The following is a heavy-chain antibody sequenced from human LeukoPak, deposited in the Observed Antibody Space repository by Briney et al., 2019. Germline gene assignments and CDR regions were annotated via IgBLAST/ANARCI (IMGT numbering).Heavy chain of an antibody. V-gene: IGHV1-69*13. CDR1: GGTFSSYA. CDR3: ARAPNCGGDCDY. CDR2: IIPIFGTA. J-gene: IGHJ4*02. D-gene: IGHD2-21*01. Sequence: SVKVSCKASGGTFSSYAISWVRQAPGQGLEWMGGIIPIFGTANYAQKFQGRVTITADESTSTAYMELSSLRSEDAAVYYCARAPNCGGDCDYWGQGTLVTVSS.